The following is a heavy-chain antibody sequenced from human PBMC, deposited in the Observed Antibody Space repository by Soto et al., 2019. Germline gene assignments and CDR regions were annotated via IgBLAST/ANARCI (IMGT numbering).Heavy chain of an antibody. CDR1: AFAFSSYA. CDR3: AKDRSNYPPF. CDR2: ISCSGGST. V-gene: IGHV3-23*01. Sequence: GVSLRLSCFASAFAFSSYAMSCVRQAPGKELEWVSAISCSGGSTYYADCVKGRCTIPSDNSNNTLYLQMNSLRAPAAPVHYCAKDRSNYPPFWGKGTRVTVSS. J-gene: IGHJ6*03. D-gene: IGHD4-4*01.